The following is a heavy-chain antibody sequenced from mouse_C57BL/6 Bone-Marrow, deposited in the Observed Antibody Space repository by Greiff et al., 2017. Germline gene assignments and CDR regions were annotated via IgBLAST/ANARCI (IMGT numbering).Heavy chain of an antibody. J-gene: IGHJ3*01. V-gene: IGHV1-15*01. CDR1: GYTFTDYE. CDR2: IDPETGGT. D-gene: IGHD2-3*01. Sequence: QVQLKQSGAELVRPGASVTLSCKASGYTFTDYEMHWVKQTPVHGLEWIGAIDPETGGTAYNQKFKGKAILTADKSSSTAYMELRSLTSADSAVYYCTVGYYAYWGQGTLVTVSA. CDR3: TVGYYAY.